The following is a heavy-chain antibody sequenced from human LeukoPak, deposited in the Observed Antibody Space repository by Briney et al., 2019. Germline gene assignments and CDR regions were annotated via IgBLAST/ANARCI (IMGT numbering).Heavy chain of an antibody. CDR2: ISYDGSNK. J-gene: IGHJ4*02. D-gene: IGHD5-12*01. CDR1: GFTFSSYG. V-gene: IGHV3-30*18. CDR3: AKDQFYSGYDLPDY. Sequence: GRSLRLSCAASGFTFSSYGMHWVRQAPGKGLEWVAVISYDGSNKYYADSVKGRFTFSRDNSKNKLYLQMNSLRAEDTAVYYCAKDQFYSGYDLPDYWGQGTLVTVSS.